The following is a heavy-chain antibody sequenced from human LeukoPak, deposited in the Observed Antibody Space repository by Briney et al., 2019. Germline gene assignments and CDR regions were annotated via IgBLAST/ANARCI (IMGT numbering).Heavy chain of an antibody. D-gene: IGHD1-1*01. J-gene: IGHJ3*02. CDR2: ISASGDVT. CDR3: AKSLFTSATGTGRAFHI. V-gene: IGHV3-23*01. Sequence: GGSVRLSCAASGFTFSKFPMGWVRQAPGRGLEWVSAISASGDVTFYADSLRGRFTISRDNSKSTLYLQMNGLRAEDTAIFYCAKSLFTSATGTGRAFHIWGQGTRVTVSS. CDR1: GFTFSKFP.